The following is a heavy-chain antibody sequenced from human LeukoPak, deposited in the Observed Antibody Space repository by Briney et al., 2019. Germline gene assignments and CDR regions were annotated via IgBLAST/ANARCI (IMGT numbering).Heavy chain of an antibody. J-gene: IGHJ4*02. CDR2: IRYDGRNK. CDR1: GFTFSSHG. CDR3: AKDNYYGDYEVTSIFGVD. Sequence: GGSLRLSCAASGFTFSSHGMHCVRQAPGKGLEWVAFIRYDGRNKYYADSMKGRFTISRDNSKNTLYLQMNSLRAEDTAVYYCAKDNYYGDYEVTSIFGVDWGQGTLVTVSS. D-gene: IGHD3-10*01. V-gene: IGHV3-30*02.